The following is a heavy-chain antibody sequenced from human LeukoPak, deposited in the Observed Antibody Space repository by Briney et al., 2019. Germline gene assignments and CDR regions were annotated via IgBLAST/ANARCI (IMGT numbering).Heavy chain of an antibody. CDR2: IIPIFGTA. D-gene: IGHD2-21*01. V-gene: IGHV1-69*01. CDR3: ARDLGAHIVVEGDY. CDR1: GGTFSSYA. J-gene: IGHJ4*02. Sequence: SVKVSCKASGGTFSSYAISWVRQAPGQGLEWMGGIIPIFGTATYAQKFQGRVTITADESTSTAYMELSSLRSEDTAVYYCARDLGAHIVVEGDYWGQGTLVTVSS.